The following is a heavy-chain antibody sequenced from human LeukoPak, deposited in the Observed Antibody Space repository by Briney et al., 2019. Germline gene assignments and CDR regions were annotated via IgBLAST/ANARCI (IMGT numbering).Heavy chain of an antibody. D-gene: IGHD3-22*01. J-gene: IGHJ4*02. CDR2: INPSGGST. CDR3: AKWDDSSGFSL. CDR1: GYTFSYYY. Sequence: ASVKVSCKASGYTFSYYYMHWVRQAPGHGREWMGLINPSGGSTNYAQNFQGRVTLTRDTSTSTVYMELSSLRSEDTAVYYCAKWDDSSGFSLWGQGSLVTVSS. V-gene: IGHV1-46*01.